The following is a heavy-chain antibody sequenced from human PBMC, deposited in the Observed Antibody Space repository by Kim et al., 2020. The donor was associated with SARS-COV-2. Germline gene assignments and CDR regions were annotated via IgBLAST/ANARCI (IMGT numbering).Heavy chain of an antibody. V-gene: IGHV3-33*01. Sequence: GGSLRLSCAASGFTFSSYGMHWVRQAPGKGLEWVAVIWYDGSNKYYADSVKGRFTISRDNSKNTLYLQMNSLRAEDTAVYYCARFYDSNYFDYWGQGTLVTVSS. CDR3: ARFYDSNYFDY. CDR1: GFTFSSYG. CDR2: IWYDGSNK. D-gene: IGHD3-22*01. J-gene: IGHJ4*02.